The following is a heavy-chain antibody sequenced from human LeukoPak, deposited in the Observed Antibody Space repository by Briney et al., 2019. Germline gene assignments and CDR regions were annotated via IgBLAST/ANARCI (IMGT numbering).Heavy chain of an antibody. V-gene: IGHV4-59*01. CDR2: IYYSGST. CDR3: ASGLGYCSGGTSYDYYYYGMDV. D-gene: IGHD2-15*01. CDR1: GGSISSYY. J-gene: IGHJ6*02. Sequence: SETLSLTCTVSGGSISSYYWSWVRQPPGKGLEWIGYIYYSGSTNYNPSLKSRVTISVDTSKNQFSLKLSSVTAADTAVYYSASGLGYCSGGTSYDYYYYGMDVWGQGTTVTVSS.